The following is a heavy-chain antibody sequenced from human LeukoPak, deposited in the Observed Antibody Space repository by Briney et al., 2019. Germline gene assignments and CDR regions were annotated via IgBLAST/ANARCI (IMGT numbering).Heavy chain of an antibody. CDR3: AKGGYYDLDAFDI. CDR2: ISGSGGRT. CDR1: GFTFSRYG. Sequence: PGGSLRLSCAASGFTFSRYGMSWVRQAPGKGLEWVSAISGSGGRTYYADSVKGRFTISRDNAKNSLYLQMNSLRAEDTALYYCAKGGYYDLDAFDIWGQGTMVTVSS. V-gene: IGHV3-23*01. D-gene: IGHD1-26*01. J-gene: IGHJ3*02.